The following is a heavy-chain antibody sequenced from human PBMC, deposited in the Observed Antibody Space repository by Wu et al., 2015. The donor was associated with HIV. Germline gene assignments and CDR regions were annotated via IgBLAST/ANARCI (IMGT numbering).Heavy chain of an antibody. CDR3: ARALRPVADALELDY. J-gene: IGHJ4*02. CDR1: GYTFTGYY. V-gene: IGHV1-2*02. D-gene: IGHD6-19*01. CDR2: INPNSGGT. Sequence: QVQLVQSGAEVKKPGASVKVSCRASGYTFTGYYMHWVRQAPGQGLEWMGWINPNSGGTKYAQKFQGRVTMTRDTSITTAYMELSRLRFDDTAIYYCARALRPVADALELDYWGQGTLVTVSS.